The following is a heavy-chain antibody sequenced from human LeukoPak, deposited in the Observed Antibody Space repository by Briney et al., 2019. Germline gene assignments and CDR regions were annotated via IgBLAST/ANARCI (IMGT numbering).Heavy chain of an antibody. CDR3: VYYYDSSGYSPLGY. CDR1: GGTFSSYA. V-gene: IGHV1-69*04. CDR2: IIPIFGIA. J-gene: IGHJ4*02. Sequence: GASVKVSCKASGGTFSSYAISWVRQAPGHGLEWMGRIIPIFGIANYAQKFQGRVTITADKSTSTAYMELSSLRSEDTAVYYCVYYYDSSGYSPLGYWGQGTLVTVSS. D-gene: IGHD3-22*01.